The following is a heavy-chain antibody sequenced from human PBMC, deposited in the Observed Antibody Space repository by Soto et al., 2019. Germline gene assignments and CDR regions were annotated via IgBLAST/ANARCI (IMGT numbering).Heavy chain of an antibody. V-gene: IGHV3-11*01. CDR1: GFTFSDYY. D-gene: IGHD6-6*01. Sequence: GGSLRLSCAASGFTFSDYYMSWIRQAPGKGLEWVSYISSSGSTIYYADSVKGRFTISRDNTKNSLYLQMNSLRAEDTAVYYCARDRTGSSPPMDVWGQGTTVTVSS. CDR2: ISSSGSTI. J-gene: IGHJ6*02. CDR3: ARDRTGSSPPMDV.